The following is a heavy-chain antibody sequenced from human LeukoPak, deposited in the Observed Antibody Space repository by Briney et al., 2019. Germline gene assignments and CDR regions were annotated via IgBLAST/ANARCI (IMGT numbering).Heavy chain of an antibody. J-gene: IGHJ4*02. CDR1: GFTFSSYW. CDR3: AKFMVRGVIYY. D-gene: IGHD3-10*01. CDR2: ISGSGGST. Sequence: GGSLRLSCAASGFTFSSYWMSWVRQAPGKGLEWVSAISGSGGSTYYADSVKGRFTISRDNSKNTLYLQMNSLRAEDTAVYYCAKFMVRGVIYYWGQGTLVTVSS. V-gene: IGHV3-23*01.